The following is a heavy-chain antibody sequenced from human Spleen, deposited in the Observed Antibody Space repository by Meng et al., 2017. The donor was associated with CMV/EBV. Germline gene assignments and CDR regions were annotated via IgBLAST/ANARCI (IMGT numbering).Heavy chain of an antibody. Sequence: ASVKVSCKASGYSFTDYGISWVRQAPRQGLEWMGWISGYNGNTNYAQKLQGRVTMTTDTSTTTAYMELRSLRSEDTAVYYCARGRSAVRGVYWGQGTLVTVSS. V-gene: IGHV1-18*01. CDR3: ARGRSAVRGVY. D-gene: IGHD3-10*01. CDR2: ISGYNGNT. CDR1: GYSFTDYG. J-gene: IGHJ4*02.